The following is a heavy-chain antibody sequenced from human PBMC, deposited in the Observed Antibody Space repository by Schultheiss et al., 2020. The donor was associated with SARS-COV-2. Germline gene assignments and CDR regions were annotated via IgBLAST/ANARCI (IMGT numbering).Heavy chain of an antibody. J-gene: IGHJ6*02. CDR1: GFTFSTYA. D-gene: IGHD4-17*01. V-gene: IGHV3-33*06. CDR3: AKDADTVTFYYYYGMDV. CDR2: IWYDGSEK. Sequence: GGSLRLSCAASGFTFSTYAMHWVRQAPGKGLQWVAMIWYDGSEKDYTDSVKGRFSVSRDNSKNTLYLQLNSLRAEDTAVYYCAKDADTVTFYYYYGMDVWGQGTTVTVSS.